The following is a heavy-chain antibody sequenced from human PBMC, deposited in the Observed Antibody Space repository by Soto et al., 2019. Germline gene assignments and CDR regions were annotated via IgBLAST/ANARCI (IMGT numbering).Heavy chain of an antibody. CDR3: ARRPKPTVEPDY. D-gene: IGHD6-19*01. CDR1: GGSFSDYY. CDR2: INHRGNT. V-gene: IGHV4-34*01. Sequence: PSETLSLTCAVYGGSFSDYYWGWIRQSPGKGLEYIGEINHRGNTKYNPSLESRVTISVDTSRNQFSLKLTSATAADTALYYCARRPKPTVEPDYWGQGTLVTVSS. J-gene: IGHJ4*02.